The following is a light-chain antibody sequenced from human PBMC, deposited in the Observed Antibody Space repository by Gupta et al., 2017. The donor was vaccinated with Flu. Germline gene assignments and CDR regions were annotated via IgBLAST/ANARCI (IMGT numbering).Light chain of an antibody. J-gene: IGLJ2*01. CDR3: REYTGSDTV. V-gene: IGLV2-14*03. CDR1: NRYIGAYNY. Sequence: QSALPQPASVSASPGQSITISFPGTNRYIGAYNYVSWYQQPPGKAPKLNIFEVNNRPSGICNCVSESESGDTASMSRSGLEDEDEYYFYGREYTGSDTVFGGGTKLTVL. CDR2: EVN.